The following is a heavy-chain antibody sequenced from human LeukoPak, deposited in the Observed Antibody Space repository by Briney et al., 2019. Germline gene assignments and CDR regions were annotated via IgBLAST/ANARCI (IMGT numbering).Heavy chain of an antibody. CDR2: IIPTFGTA. D-gene: IGHD6-13*01. CDR3: AREGIAAARIRNWFDP. V-gene: IGHV1-69*13. CDR1: GGTFSSYA. J-gene: IGHJ5*02. Sequence: SVKVSCKASGGTFSSYAISWVRQAPGQGLEWMGGIIPTFGTANYAQKFQSRVTITADESTSTAYMELSSLRSEDTAVYYCAREGIAAARIRNWFDPWGQGTLVTVSS.